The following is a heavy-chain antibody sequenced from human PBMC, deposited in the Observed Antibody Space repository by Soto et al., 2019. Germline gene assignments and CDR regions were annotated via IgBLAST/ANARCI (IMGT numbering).Heavy chain of an antibody. Sequence: EVQLLESGGDLVQPAGSLSLACAASGFSFSSYAMVWVRQAPGKGLEWVSVMSARGGSSYFADSVKGRVTISTDNSKIALSLETNSLRAADTATFSCTKGSIEDSASVDHRGQGTLVLVSS. V-gene: IGHV3-23*01. CDR2: MSARGGSS. D-gene: IGHD1-26*01. CDR1: GFSFSSYA. J-gene: IGHJ4*02. CDR3: TKGSIEDSASVDH.